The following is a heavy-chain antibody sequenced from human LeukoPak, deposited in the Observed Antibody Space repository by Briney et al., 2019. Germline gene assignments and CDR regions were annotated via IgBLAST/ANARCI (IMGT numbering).Heavy chain of an antibody. CDR3: ATYTSGWYLSY. CDR1: GGSINSYY. J-gene: IGHJ4*02. CDR2: IYYSGST. D-gene: IGHD6-19*01. Sequence: SETLSLTCTVSGGSINSYYWNWIRQPPGKGLEWIGYIYYSGSTNYNPSLKSRVTISLDTSNNQFSLRLHSVTAADTAIYYCATYTSGWYLSYWGQGTLVTVSS. V-gene: IGHV4-59*01.